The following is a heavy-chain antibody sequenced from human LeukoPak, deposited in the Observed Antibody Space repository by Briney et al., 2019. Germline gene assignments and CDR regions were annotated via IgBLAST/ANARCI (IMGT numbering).Heavy chain of an antibody. CDR3: ARGRSTSFNAFDI. V-gene: IGHV4-61*02. J-gene: IGHJ3*02. Sequence: SQTLSLTCTVSGGSISSGSYYWSWIRQPAGKGMEWIVRIYTSGSTNYNPSLKSRVTISVDTSKNQFSLKLSSVTAADTAVYYCARGRSTSFNAFDIWGQGTMVTVSS. CDR1: GGSISSGSYY. CDR2: IYTSGST. D-gene: IGHD2-2*01.